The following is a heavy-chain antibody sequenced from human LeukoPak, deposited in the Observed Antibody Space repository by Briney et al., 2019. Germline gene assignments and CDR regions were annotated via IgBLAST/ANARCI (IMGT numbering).Heavy chain of an antibody. CDR3: ARDRYGGYDFDY. Sequence: SETLSLTCAVYGGSFSGYYWSWIRQPPGKGPEWIGYIYYSGTTYYNPSLRSRVTISVDTSKNQFSLKLNSVTAADTAVYYCARDRYGGYDFDYWGQGTLVTVSS. CDR1: GGSFSGYY. CDR2: IYYSGTT. D-gene: IGHD5-12*01. V-gene: IGHV4-34*09. J-gene: IGHJ4*02.